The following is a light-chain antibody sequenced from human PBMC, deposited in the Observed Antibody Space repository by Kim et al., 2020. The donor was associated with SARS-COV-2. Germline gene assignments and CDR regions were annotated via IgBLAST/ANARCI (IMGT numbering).Light chain of an antibody. V-gene: IGLV2-8*01. CDR2: DVS. J-gene: IGLJ2*01. Sequence: GQSVEISCTGTSSDVGRYNYVSWYQHHPGKAPKLIIYDVSKRPTGVPDRFSGAKSGNTASLTVSGLQAEDEDDYYCSSYAGSNDLVFGGGTQLTVL. CDR1: SSDVGRYNY. CDR3: SSYAGSNDLV.